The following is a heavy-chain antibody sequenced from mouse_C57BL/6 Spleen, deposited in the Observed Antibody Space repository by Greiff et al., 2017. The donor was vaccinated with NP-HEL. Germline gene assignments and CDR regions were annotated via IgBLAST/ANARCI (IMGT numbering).Heavy chain of an antibody. J-gene: IGHJ3*01. Sequence: QVQLQQSVAELMKPGASVKLSCKATGYTFTGYWIEWVKQRPGHGLEWIGEILPGSGSTNYNEKFKGKATFTADTSSNTAYMQLSSLATEDSAIYYCARLGRHYYYGTGFAYWGQGTLVTVSA. CDR3: ARLGRHYYYGTGFAY. D-gene: IGHD1-1*01. CDR1: GYTFTGYW. CDR2: ILPGSGST. V-gene: IGHV1-9*01.